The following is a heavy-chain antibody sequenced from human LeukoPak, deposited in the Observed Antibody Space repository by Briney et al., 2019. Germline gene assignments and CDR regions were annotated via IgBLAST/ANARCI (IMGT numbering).Heavy chain of an antibody. Sequence: PSETLSLTCAVYGGSFSGYYWSWIRQPPGKGLEWIGEINHSGSTNYNPSLKSRVTISVDTSKNQFSLKLSSVTAADTAVYYCARAYYYDSSGYYPRWFDPWGQGTLVTVSS. J-gene: IGHJ5*02. V-gene: IGHV4-34*01. CDR2: INHSGST. D-gene: IGHD3-22*01. CDR3: ARAYYYDSSGYYPRWFDP. CDR1: GGSFSGYY.